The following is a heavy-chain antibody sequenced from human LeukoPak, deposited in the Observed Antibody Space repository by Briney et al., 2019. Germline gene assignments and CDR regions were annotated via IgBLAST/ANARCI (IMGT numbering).Heavy chain of an antibody. CDR2: INHSGST. CDR1: GGSFSGYY. J-gene: IGHJ4*02. CDR3: ARIVEMATIYYSDY. Sequence: PSETLSLTCAVYGGSFSGYYWSWIRQPPGKGLEWIGEINHSGSTNYNPSLKSRVTISVDTSKNQFSLKLSSVTAADTAVYYCARIVEMATIYYSDYWGQGTLVTVSS. V-gene: IGHV4-34*01. D-gene: IGHD5-24*01.